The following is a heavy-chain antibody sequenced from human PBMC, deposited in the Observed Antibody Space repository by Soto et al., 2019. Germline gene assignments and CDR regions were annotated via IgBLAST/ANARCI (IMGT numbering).Heavy chain of an antibody. CDR3: AKDKGDD. CDR1: GITFSSYA. CDR2: ISGSGGSR. J-gene: IGHJ4*02. V-gene: IGHV3-23*01. Sequence: EVQLLESGGGLVQPGGSLRLSCAASGITFSSYAMSWVRQAPGKGLEWVSGISGSGGSRNYADSVKGRFTISRDNSKNSLYLQMNSRSVEDTAVYYCAKDKGDDWGQGTLVTVSS.